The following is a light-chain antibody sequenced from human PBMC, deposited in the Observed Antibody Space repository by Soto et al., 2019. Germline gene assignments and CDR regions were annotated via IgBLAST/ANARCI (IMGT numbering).Light chain of an antibody. CDR1: QSIGKH. V-gene: IGKV1-39*01. CDR2: GAS. Sequence: DIRVNNSPSFVSASEGDRVTITCRASQSIGKHLNWYQQKPGKAPKFLIYGASTLQSGVPSRFTGSGSGTDFTLTVSSLQAEDFATYYCQQSYTSPTTFGHGTRLEI. CDR3: QQSYTSPTT. J-gene: IGKJ5*01.